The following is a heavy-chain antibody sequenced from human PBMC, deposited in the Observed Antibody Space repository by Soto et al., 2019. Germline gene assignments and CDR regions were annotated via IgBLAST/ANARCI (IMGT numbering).Heavy chain of an antibody. CDR3: ARAGYCGPGCYYYFDY. Sequence: SCAVSGFTFGSYWMNWVRLIPGKGLEWVAYIKPDGSATYYVDSVKGRFTISRDNAKNSLYLQMNSLRVEDTSVYYCARAGYCGPGCYYYFDYWGQGTLVTVSS. CDR1: GFTFGSYW. V-gene: IGHV3-7*01. J-gene: IGHJ4*02. D-gene: IGHD2-21*02. CDR2: IKPDGSAT.